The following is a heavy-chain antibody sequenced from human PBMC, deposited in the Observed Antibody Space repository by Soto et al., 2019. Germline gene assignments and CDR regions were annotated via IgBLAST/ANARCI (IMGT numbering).Heavy chain of an antibody. CDR1: GGSLSSSSYY. CDR3: ARYAKPPRVWTPGSYYYYYMDV. CDR2: IYHSGST. J-gene: IGHJ6*03. V-gene: IGHV4-61*05. Sequence: PSETLSLTCTVSGGSLSSSSYYWGWIRQPPGKRKEWIGYIYHSGSTNYDPSLKSRVSISVDTSKNQFSLKLSSVTAADTAVYYCARYAKPPRVWTPGSYYYYYMDVWGKGTTVTVSS. D-gene: IGHD2-8*01.